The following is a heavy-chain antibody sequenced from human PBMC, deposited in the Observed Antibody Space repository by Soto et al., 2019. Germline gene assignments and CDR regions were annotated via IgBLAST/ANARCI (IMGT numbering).Heavy chain of an antibody. J-gene: IGHJ4*02. CDR3: ARRPLHLGELSFVDY. CDR1: GYSFTSYW. CDR2: IYPGDSDT. V-gene: IGHV5-51*01. D-gene: IGHD3-16*02. Sequence: PGESLKISCKGSGYSFTSYWIGWVRQMPGKGLEWMGIIYPGDSDTRYSPSFQGQVTISADKSISTAYLQWSSLKASDTAMYYCARRPLHLGELSFVDYWGQGTLVTVSS.